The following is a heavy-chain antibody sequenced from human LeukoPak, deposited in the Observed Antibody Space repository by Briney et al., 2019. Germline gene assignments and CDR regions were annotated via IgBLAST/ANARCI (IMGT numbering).Heavy chain of an antibody. CDR3: ARDIGGYNYDY. CDR2: ISSSGSHT. J-gene: IGHJ4*02. D-gene: IGHD5-24*01. V-gene: IGHV3-11*06. CDR1: GFIFSDYF. Sequence: GGSLRLSSAGSGFIFSDYFMSWIRQAPGKGLEWISYISSSGSHTNYADSLKGRFTISRDNAKNSLYLQMNSLRAEDTAVYYCARDIGGYNYDYWGQGTLVTVSS.